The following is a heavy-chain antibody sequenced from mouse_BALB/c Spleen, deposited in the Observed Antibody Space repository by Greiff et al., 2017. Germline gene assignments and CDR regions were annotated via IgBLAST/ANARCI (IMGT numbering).Heavy chain of an antibody. Sequence: EVKLVESGGGLVKPGGSLKLSCAASGFTFSSYAMSWVRQTPEKRLEWVASISSGGSTYYPDSVKGRFTISRDNARNILYLQMSSLRSEDTAMYYCARAYCSSWALDYWGQGTTLTVSS. J-gene: IGHJ2*01. CDR3: ARAYCSSWALDY. D-gene: IGHD1-1*01. V-gene: IGHV5-6-5*01. CDR1: GFTFSSYA. CDR2: ISSGGST.